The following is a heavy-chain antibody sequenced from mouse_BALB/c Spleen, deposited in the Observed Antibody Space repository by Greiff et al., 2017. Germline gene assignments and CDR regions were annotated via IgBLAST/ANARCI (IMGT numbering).Heavy chain of an antibody. V-gene: IGHV5-6-3*01. Sequence: EVQLVESGGGLVQPGGSLKLSCAASGFTFSSYGMSWVRQTPDKRLELVATINSNGGSTYYPDSVKSRFTISRDNAKNTLYLQMSSLKSEDTAMYYCARALYAMDYWGQGTSVTVSS. CDR1: GFTFSSYG. CDR3: ARALYAMDY. J-gene: IGHJ4*01. CDR2: INSNGGST.